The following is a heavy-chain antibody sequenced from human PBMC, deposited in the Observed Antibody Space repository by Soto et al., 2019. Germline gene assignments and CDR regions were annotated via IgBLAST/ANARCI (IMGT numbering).Heavy chain of an antibody. Sequence: GSLRVSCAASGFTFGDYTMTWVRQAPGKGLEWVSTISGPSSSTYYADSVKGRFTISRDNSKNTLYLQMNSPRAEDTAVYYCAKERRCYYYGMDVWGEGTTVTV. V-gene: IGHV3-23*01. CDR3: AKERRCYYYGMDV. CDR2: ISGPSSST. CDR1: GFTFGDYT. J-gene: IGHJ6*02. D-gene: IGHD4-17*01.